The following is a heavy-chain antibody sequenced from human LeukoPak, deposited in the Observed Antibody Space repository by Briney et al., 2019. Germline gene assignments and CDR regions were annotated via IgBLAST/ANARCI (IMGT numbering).Heavy chain of an antibody. V-gene: IGHV3-7*01. CDR2: IKEDGTEK. J-gene: IGHJ4*02. CDR1: GFIFSSYW. Sequence: GGSLRLSCAASGFIFSSYWMTWIRQAPGKGLEWVANIKEDGTEKYYVDSVKGRFTISRDNARSSLYLQMNSLRAGDTAVYYCARLLAYGSGAEAFDYWGQGTLVTVSS. D-gene: IGHD3-10*01. CDR3: ARLLAYGSGAEAFDY.